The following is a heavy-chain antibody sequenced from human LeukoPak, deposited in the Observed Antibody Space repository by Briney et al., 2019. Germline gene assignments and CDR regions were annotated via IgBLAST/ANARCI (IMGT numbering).Heavy chain of an antibody. J-gene: IGHJ4*02. Sequence: GGSLRLSCAASGFTVSSYEMNWVRQAPGKGLEWVSYISRSGSTIKYADSVKGRFTISRDNAKNSLYLQMNSLRAEDTAVYYCARGQGSSWALSRYWGQGTLVTVSS. CDR3: ARGQGSSWALSRY. D-gene: IGHD6-13*01. CDR1: GFTVSSYE. CDR2: ISRSGSTI. V-gene: IGHV3-48*03.